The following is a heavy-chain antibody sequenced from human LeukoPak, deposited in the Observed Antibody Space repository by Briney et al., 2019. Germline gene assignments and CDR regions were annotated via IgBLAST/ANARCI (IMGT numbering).Heavy chain of an antibody. CDR1: GFTFSSYW. J-gene: IGHJ4*02. Sequence: GGSPRLSCAASGFTFSSYWMHWVRQAPGRGLEWVSSVDGGGGGTYYADSVKGRFTISRDNSKNTLYLQMNSLRAEDTAVYYCAKGYTYGSDWGQGTLVTVSS. D-gene: IGHD5-18*01. V-gene: IGHV3-23*01. CDR3: AKGYTYGSD. CDR2: VDGGGGGT.